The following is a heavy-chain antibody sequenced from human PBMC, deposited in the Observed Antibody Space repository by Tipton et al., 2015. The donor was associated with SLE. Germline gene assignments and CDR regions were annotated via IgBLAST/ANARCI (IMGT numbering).Heavy chain of an antibody. CDR3: AKGVGVGGRWFDP. J-gene: IGHJ5*02. V-gene: IGHV3-33*06. CDR1: GFTFSSYG. D-gene: IGHD3-16*01. Sequence: SLRLSCAASGFTFSSYGMHWVRQAPGKGLEWVAVIWYDGSNKYYADSVKGRFTISRDNSKNTLYLQMNSLRAEDTAVYYCAKGVGVGGRWFDPWGQGTLVTVSS. CDR2: IWYDGSNK.